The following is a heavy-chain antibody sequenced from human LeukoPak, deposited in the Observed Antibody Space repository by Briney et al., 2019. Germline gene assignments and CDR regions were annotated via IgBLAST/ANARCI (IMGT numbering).Heavy chain of an antibody. CDR2: ISSSSSYI. J-gene: IGHJ4*02. D-gene: IGHD1-26*01. CDR3: AREFSGSNYGFPFDY. CDR1: GFTFSSYE. V-gene: IGHV3-21*01. Sequence: GGSLRLSCAASGFTFSSYEMNWVRQAPGKGLEWVSSISSSSSYIYYADSVKGRFTISRDNAKNSLYLQMNSLRAEDTAVYYCAREFSGSNYGFPFDYWGQGTLVTVSS.